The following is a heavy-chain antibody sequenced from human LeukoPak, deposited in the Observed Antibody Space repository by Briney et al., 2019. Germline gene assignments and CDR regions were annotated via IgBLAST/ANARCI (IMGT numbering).Heavy chain of an antibody. CDR2: INHSGST. Sequence: SETLSLTCAVYGGPFSSYYWSWLRQPPGKGLEWIGEINHSGSTNYNPSLKSRVTISVDTSKNQFSLKLSSVPAPDTAVYYCARAHQYCSGGSCYSPTHYYYYYCMDVWGQGTTVTVSS. V-gene: IGHV4-34*01. CDR1: GGPFSSYY. J-gene: IGHJ6*02. CDR3: ARAHQYCSGGSCYSPTHYYYYYCMDV. D-gene: IGHD2-15*01.